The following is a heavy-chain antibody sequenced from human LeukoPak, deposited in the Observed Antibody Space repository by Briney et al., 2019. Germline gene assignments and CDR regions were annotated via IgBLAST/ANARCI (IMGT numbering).Heavy chain of an antibody. CDR1: GYTSTGYY. J-gene: IGHJ5*02. D-gene: IGHD1-26*01. CDR2: INPTGGST. Sequence: ASVKVSCKASGYTSTGYYMHWVRQAPGQGLEWMGWINPTGGSTGYAQKFQGRVTMTRDMSTSTDYMELSSLRSEDTAIYYCARDNSVGDNAWWFDPWGQGTLVTVSS. V-gene: IGHV1-46*01. CDR3: ARDNSVGDNAWWFDP.